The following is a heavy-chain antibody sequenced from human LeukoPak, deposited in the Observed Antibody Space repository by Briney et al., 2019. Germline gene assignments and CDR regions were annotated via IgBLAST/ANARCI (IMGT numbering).Heavy chain of an antibody. CDR2: MNQDGSEK. D-gene: IGHD3-16*01. Sequence: PGGSLRLSCGASGFTFSDSWMSWVRQAPGKGLEWVANMNQDGSEKAYVDSVKGRFAISRDNASNSLFLEMSSLRAEDTAVYYCATYTHWVAGDVWGQGTTVTVSS. J-gene: IGHJ6*02. V-gene: IGHV3-7*01. CDR3: ATYTHWVAGDV. CDR1: GFTFSDSW.